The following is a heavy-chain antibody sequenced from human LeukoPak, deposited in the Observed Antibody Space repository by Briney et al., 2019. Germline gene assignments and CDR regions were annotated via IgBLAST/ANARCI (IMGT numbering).Heavy chain of an antibody. CDR1: GFTFSSYA. Sequence: GGSLRLSCAASGFTFSSYAMSWVRQAPGKGLEWVSAISGSGGSTCYADSVKGRFTISRDNSKNTLYLQMNSLRAEDTAVYYCAKGTPAYYYDSSGYPTTSEYFQHWGQGTLVTVSS. CDR3: AKGTPAYYYDSSGYPTTSEYFQH. D-gene: IGHD3-22*01. CDR2: ISGSGGST. J-gene: IGHJ1*01. V-gene: IGHV3-23*01.